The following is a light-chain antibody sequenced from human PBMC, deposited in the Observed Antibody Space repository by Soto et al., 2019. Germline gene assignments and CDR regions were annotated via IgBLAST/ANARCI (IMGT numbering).Light chain of an antibody. CDR1: QDINSR. CDR3: LQVANFPRT. V-gene: IGKV1-12*01. Sequence: DIQMTHSPSSVSPSVGDTVTIPCRASQDINSRLAWFQQQPGRPPKYVIQAATMLQSGFPSRFAGSGSGRDFTLTIHTLQPEDSATYYCLQVANFPRTFGQGTKVE. J-gene: IGKJ1*01. CDR2: AAT.